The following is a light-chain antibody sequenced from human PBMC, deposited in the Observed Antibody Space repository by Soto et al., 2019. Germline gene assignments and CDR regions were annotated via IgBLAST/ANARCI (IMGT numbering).Light chain of an antibody. Sequence: QSVLTQPASVSGSPGQSITISCTGTSSDVGGYNYVSWYQQHPGKAPKLMIYEVSNRPSGVSNRFSGSKSGNTAALTISGLPAAEEADYYCSSYTSSSTLYVFGTGTKLTVL. J-gene: IGLJ1*01. V-gene: IGLV2-14*01. CDR3: SSYTSSSTLYV. CDR2: EVS. CDR1: SSDVGGYNY.